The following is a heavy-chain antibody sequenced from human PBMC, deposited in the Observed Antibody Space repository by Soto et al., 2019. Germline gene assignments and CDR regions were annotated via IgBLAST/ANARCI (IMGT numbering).Heavy chain of an antibody. J-gene: IGHJ3*02. CDR1: PGSPRSYY. CDR2: IYYRGST. Sequence: SETMSLTCTVSPGSPRSYYWSWIRQPPGKGLEWIGYIYYRGSTNYSPSLKSRVTISVDTSKNQFSLKLSSVTAADTAVYYCARVWGGAFDIWGQGTMVTVS. CDR3: ARVWGGAFDI. D-gene: IGHD3-10*01. V-gene: IGHV4-59*08.